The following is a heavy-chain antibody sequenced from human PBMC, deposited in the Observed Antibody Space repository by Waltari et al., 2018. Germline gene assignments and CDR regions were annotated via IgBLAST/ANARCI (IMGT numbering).Heavy chain of an antibody. CDR3: AKGSRDSGWSY. V-gene: IGHV3-23*01. Sequence: EVQLLESGGGLVQPGGSLRLSCAASGFTFSSYGMSWVRQAPGKGLEWVSGISTSGVGTYYSDSVKGRFTISRDNSKNTLYLQMNSLSVVDTAVYYCAKGSRDSGWSYWGQGTLVTVSS. CDR1: GFTFSSYG. D-gene: IGHD6-19*01. CDR2: ISTSGVGT. J-gene: IGHJ4*02.